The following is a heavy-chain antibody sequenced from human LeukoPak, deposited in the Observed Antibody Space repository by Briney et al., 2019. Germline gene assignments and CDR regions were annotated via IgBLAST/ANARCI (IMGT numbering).Heavy chain of an antibody. CDR3: ARLTRLSTSPDRYYLDY. J-gene: IGHJ4*02. CDR1: GDSISSYY. Sequence: PSETLSLTCTVSGDSISSYYWSWIRQPPGKGLEWIGYIYTSGGTNYIPSLKGRVTISIDTSKNQFSLKLSSVTAADSAVYYCARLTRLSTSPDRYYLDYWGQGTQVTVSS. D-gene: IGHD6-6*01. V-gene: IGHV4-4*09. CDR2: IYTSGGT.